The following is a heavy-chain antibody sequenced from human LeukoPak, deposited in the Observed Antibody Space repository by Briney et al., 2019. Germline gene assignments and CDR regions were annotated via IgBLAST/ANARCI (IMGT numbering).Heavy chain of an antibody. CDR1: GFTFSSYA. V-gene: IGHV3-30-3*01. CDR2: ISYDGSNK. J-gene: IGHJ4*02. Sequence: GGSLRLAWAPAGFTFSSYAMHWVRQAPGKGLEWVAVISYDGSNKYYADSVKGRFTISRDNSKNTLYLPINSLRAEDTAVYYCARESDYWGQGTLVTVSS. CDR3: ARESDY.